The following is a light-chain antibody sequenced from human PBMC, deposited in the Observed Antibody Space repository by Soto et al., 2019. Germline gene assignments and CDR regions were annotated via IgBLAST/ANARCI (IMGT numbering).Light chain of an antibody. Sequence: IQMTQSPSSVSALIGDRVTITCRASQGVGSHVNWYQQKPGKAPNLLIHGASNLQSGVPSTFSGSGSGTEFTLTISSLQPEDFATYYCQQNYRAPLTFGGGTKVEIK. J-gene: IGKJ4*01. CDR3: QQNYRAPLT. CDR1: QGVGSH. CDR2: GAS. V-gene: IGKV1-39*01.